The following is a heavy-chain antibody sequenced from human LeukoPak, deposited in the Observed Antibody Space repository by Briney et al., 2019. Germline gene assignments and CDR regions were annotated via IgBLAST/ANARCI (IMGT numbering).Heavy chain of an antibody. J-gene: IGHJ4*02. CDR1: GFTFSTYA. CDR3: AKAPVGHCSGAFCYHFDS. D-gene: IGHD2-15*01. V-gene: IGHV3-23*01. CDR2: ISGDNPGT. Sequence: GGSLRLSCAASGFTFSTYAMSWVRQTPGKGLEWVAAISGDNPGTYHANSVKGGFTISTPNSKNTLHLQMSGLRAEDTARYYCAKAPVGHCSGAFCYHFDSWGQGTLVTVSS.